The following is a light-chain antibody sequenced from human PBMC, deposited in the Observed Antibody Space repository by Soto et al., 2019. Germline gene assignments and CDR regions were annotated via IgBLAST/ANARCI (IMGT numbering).Light chain of an antibody. Sequence: ALTQPASVSGSPGQSITISCTGTSSDVGSYNLVSWYQQHPGKAPKLMIYEGSKRPSGVSDRFSGSKSANTASLTISGLQAEDEADYYCSSYTSGSLRVFGTGTKVTVL. V-gene: IGLV2-14*02. CDR2: EGS. CDR3: SSYTSGSLRV. J-gene: IGLJ1*01. CDR1: SSDVGSYNL.